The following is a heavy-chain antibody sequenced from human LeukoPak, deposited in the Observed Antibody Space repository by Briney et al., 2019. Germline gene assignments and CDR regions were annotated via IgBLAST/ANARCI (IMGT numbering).Heavy chain of an antibody. Sequence: SVKVSCKASGYTFTSYGISWVRQAPGQGLEWMGGIIPIFGTANYAQKFQGRVTITADESTSTAYMELSSLRSEDTAVYYCATYSGSYYRNAFDIWGQGTMVTVSS. D-gene: IGHD1-26*01. CDR2: IIPIFGTA. CDR3: ATYSGSYYRNAFDI. V-gene: IGHV1-69*13. J-gene: IGHJ3*02. CDR1: GYTFTSYG.